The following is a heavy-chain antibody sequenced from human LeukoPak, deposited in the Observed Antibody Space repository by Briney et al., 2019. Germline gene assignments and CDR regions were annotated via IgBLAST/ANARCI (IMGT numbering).Heavy chain of an antibody. CDR2: ISYDGSNK. D-gene: IGHD6-13*01. Sequence: GRSMRLSSAASGFTFSSYGMHWVRQAPGKGLEWVAVISYDGSNKYYADSVKGRFTISRDNSKNTLYLQMNSLRAEDTAVYYCAKDQGVAAASLDYWGQGTLVTVSS. J-gene: IGHJ4*02. V-gene: IGHV3-30*18. CDR1: GFTFSSYG. CDR3: AKDQGVAAASLDY.